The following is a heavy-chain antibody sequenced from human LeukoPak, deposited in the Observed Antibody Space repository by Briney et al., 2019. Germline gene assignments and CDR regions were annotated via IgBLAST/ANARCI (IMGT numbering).Heavy chain of an antibody. Sequence: GGTLRLSCAASGFTFSSYWMSWVRQAPGKGLEWVANIKQDGSEKYYVDSVKGRFTISRDNAKNSLYLQMNSLRAEDTAVNYCARDDPFYVWGSLDYWGQGTLVTVSS. CDR2: IKQDGSEK. CDR3: ARDDPFYVWGSLDY. CDR1: GFTFSSYW. V-gene: IGHV3-7*01. D-gene: IGHD3-16*01. J-gene: IGHJ4*02.